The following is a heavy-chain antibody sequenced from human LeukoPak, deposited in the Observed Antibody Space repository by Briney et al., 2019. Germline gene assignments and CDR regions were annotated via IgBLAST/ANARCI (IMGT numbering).Heavy chain of an antibody. V-gene: IGHV1-2*02. CDR1: GYTFTGYY. J-gene: IGHJ6*03. CDR3: ARAVSVWRRGYYYYYMDV. CDR2: IDPNSGGT. Sequence: ASVKVSCKASGYTFTGYYMHWVRQAPGQGLEWMGWIDPNSGGTNYAQKFQGRVTMTRDTSISTAYMELSRLRSDDTAVYYCARAVSVWRRGYYYYYMDVWGKGTTVTVSS. D-gene: IGHD2-8*01.